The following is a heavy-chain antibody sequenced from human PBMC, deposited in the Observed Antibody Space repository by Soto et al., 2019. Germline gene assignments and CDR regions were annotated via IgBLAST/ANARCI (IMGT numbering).Heavy chain of an antibody. V-gene: IGHV3-30-3*01. Sequence: PGGSLRLSCAASGFTFSSYAMHWVRQAPGKGLEWVAVISYDGSNKYYADSVKGRFTISRDNSKNTLYLQMNSLRAEDTAVYYCARVLGYCTNGVCSTSHIAVAAFDYWGQGTLVTVSS. CDR3: ARVLGYCTNGVCSTSHIAVAAFDY. D-gene: IGHD2-8*01. CDR2: ISYDGSNK. CDR1: GFTFSSYA. J-gene: IGHJ4*02.